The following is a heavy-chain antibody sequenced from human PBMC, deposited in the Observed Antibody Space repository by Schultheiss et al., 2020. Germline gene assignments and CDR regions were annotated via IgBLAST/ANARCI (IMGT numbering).Heavy chain of an antibody. V-gene: IGHV3-23*05. D-gene: IGHD6-19*01. J-gene: IGHJ5*02. Sequence: GGSLRLSCTASGFTFGDYAMNWVRQAPGKGLEWVSSIDYRGSDTYYADSVKGRFTISRDNSKNTLYLQMNSLRAEDTAVYYCARGYGYSSGWYNWFDPWGQGTLVTVSS. CDR3: ARGYGYSSGWYNWFDP. CDR1: GFTFGDYA. CDR2: IDYRGSDT.